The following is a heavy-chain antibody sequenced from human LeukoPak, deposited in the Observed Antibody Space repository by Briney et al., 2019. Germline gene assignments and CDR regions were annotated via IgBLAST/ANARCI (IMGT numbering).Heavy chain of an antibody. CDR3: ASWGATHHYFDS. CDR1: GGSFSGYY. D-gene: IGHD1-26*01. Sequence: PSETLSLTCAVYGGSFSGYYWGWIRQPPGKGLEWIGSIYYSGITYYNPSLNGRVTISVDTSNNQLSLKLSSVTAADTAVYYCASWGATHHYFDSWGRGTLVTVSS. J-gene: IGHJ4*02. V-gene: IGHV4-39*01. CDR2: IYYSGIT.